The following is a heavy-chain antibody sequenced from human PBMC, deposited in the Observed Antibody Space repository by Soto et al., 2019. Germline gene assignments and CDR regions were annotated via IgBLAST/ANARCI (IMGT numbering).Heavy chain of an antibody. D-gene: IGHD4-17*01. Sequence: PSETLSLTCTVSGGSISSSSYYWGWIRQPPGKGLEWIGSIYYSGSTYYNPSLKSRVTISVDTSKNQFSLKLSSVTAADKAVYYCATESGDGDAFDIWGQGTMVT. V-gene: IGHV4-39*02. CDR1: GGSISSSSYY. CDR2: IYYSGST. J-gene: IGHJ3*02. CDR3: ATESGDGDAFDI.